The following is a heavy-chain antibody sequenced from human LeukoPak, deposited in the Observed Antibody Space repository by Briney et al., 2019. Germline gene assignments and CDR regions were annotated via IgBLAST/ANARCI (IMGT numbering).Heavy chain of an antibody. CDR2: ISANDGNT. CDR1: GYTFTSYG. J-gene: IGHJ4*02. CDR3: ARESHVTREDY. V-gene: IGHV1-18*01. D-gene: IGHD3-10*01. Sequence: ASVKVSCKASGYTFTSYGISWVRQAPGQGLEWMGWISANDGNTDYPQKLQGRVTTTTDTSTSIAYMELRSLRSDDTAVYYCARESHVTREDYWGQGTLVTVSS.